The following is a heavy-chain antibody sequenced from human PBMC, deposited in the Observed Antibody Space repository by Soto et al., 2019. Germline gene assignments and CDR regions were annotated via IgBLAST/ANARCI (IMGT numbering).Heavy chain of an antibody. J-gene: IGHJ6*02. D-gene: IGHD2-21*01. V-gene: IGHV3-21*01. CDR2: ISLSGSQI. CDR1: GLMYSSYS. CDR3: ARVISCGGGTCSSFHQYYGMDV. Sequence: EVQLVESGGGLVKPGGSVRLSCVASGLMYSSYSMSWVRQAPGKGLEWVAVISLSGSQINYAASVEGRFAISRDNVKNALYLQMNTVRVEDTAIYYCARVISCGGGTCSSFHQYYGMDVWGPGTTVTVSS.